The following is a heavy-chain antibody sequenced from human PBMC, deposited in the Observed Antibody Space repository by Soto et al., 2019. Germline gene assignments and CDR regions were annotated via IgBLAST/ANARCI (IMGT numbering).Heavy chain of an antibody. Sequence: GGSLRLSCAASGFTFSSYSMNWVRQAPGKGLEWVSSISSSSSYIYYADSVKGRFTISRDNAKNSLYLQMNSLRAEDTAVYYCARRYSGYDLATYYYYMDVWGKGTTVTVSS. CDR2: ISSSSSYI. CDR1: GFTFSSYS. V-gene: IGHV3-21*01. D-gene: IGHD5-12*01. CDR3: ARRYSGYDLATYYYYMDV. J-gene: IGHJ6*03.